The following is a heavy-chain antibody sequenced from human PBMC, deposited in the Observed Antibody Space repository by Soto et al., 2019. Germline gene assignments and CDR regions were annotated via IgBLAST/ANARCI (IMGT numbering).Heavy chain of an antibody. D-gene: IGHD1-7*01. Sequence: GGSLRLCCAASGFTFSSYAMSWVRQAPGKGLEWVSAISGSGGSTYYADSVKGRFTISRDNSKNTLYLQMNSLRAEDTAVYYCAKDRDWNYVSGYFDYWGQGTLVTVS. V-gene: IGHV3-23*01. CDR2: ISGSGGST. J-gene: IGHJ4*02. CDR3: AKDRDWNYVSGYFDY. CDR1: GFTFSSYA.